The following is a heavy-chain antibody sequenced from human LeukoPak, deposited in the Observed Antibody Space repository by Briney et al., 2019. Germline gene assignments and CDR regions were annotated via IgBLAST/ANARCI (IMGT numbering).Heavy chain of an antibody. CDR3: PESLYYYDSSGHPFDY. V-gene: IGHV1-69*13. CDR2: IIPIFGTA. J-gene: IGHJ4*02. Sequence: GASVKVSCKASGGTFSSYAISWVRQAPGQGLEWMGGIIPIFGTANYAQKFQGRVTITADESTSTAYMELSSLRSEDTAVYYCPESLYYYDSSGHPFDYWGQGTLVTVSS. CDR1: GGTFSSYA. D-gene: IGHD3-22*01.